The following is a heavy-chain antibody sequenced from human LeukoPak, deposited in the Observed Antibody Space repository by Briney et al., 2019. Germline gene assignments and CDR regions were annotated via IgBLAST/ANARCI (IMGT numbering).Heavy chain of an antibody. V-gene: IGHV3-48*02. D-gene: IGHD3-10*01. CDR2: ISAGGSTM. CDR1: GFTFSRYS. Sequence: PGGSLRLSCAASGFTFSRYSINWVRQAPGKGLEWSPYISAGGSTMYYADSVKGRFTISRDNAKNALYLQMNSLRDEDTAVYYCARGEYDWGQGTLVTVSS. J-gene: IGHJ4*02. CDR3: ARGEYD.